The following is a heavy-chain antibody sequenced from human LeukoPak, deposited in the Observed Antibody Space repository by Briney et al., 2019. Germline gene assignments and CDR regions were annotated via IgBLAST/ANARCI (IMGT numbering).Heavy chain of an antibody. CDR1: GFTFSSYS. J-gene: IGHJ3*02. D-gene: IGHD6-13*01. V-gene: IGHV3-21*01. Sequence: GGSLRLSCAASGFTFSSYSMNWVRQAPGKGLEWVSSISSSSSYIHYADSVKGRFTISRDNAKNTLYLQMNSLRAEDTAVYYCARDLAVAASDAFDIWGQGTMVTVSS. CDR2: ISSSSSYI. CDR3: ARDLAVAASDAFDI.